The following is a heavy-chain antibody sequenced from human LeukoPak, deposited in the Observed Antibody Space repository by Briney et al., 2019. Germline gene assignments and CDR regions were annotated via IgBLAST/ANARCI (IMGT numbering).Heavy chain of an antibody. CDR1: GFTFSSYS. J-gene: IGHJ3*02. CDR2: ISSSSYI. Sequence: GGFLRLSCAASGFTFSSYSMNWVRQAPGKGLEWVSSISSSSYIYYADSVKGRFTISRDNAKNSLYLQMNSLRAEDTAVYYCARDVDVFYIWGQGKMVTVSS. CDR3: ARDVDVFYI. V-gene: IGHV3-21*01.